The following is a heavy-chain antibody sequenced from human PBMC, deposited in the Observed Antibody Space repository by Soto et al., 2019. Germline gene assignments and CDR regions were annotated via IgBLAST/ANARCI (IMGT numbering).Heavy chain of an antibody. J-gene: IGHJ5*02. V-gene: IGHV3-23*01. CDR2: VSGSGGST. D-gene: IGHD2-15*01. Sequence: GGSLRLCCAAPGFTFSSDAMSLVRQAAGKGLGWVSAVSGSGGSTYYADSVKRRFSNYRDNTNNTPYLQMNSLRAEDTDVYYCAKAAVVVVAATLSWFDPWGQGTLVTVSS. CDR3: AKAAVVVVAATLSWFDP. CDR1: GFTFSSDA.